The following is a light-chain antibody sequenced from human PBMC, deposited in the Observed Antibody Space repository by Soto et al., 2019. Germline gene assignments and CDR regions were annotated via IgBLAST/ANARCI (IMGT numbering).Light chain of an antibody. CDR1: QGVSSN. CDR2: GAS. V-gene: IGKV3-15*01. CDR3: QQYNDWPVYT. Sequence: EIVMTQSPATLSVSPGERATLSCRASQGVSSNVAWYQQKPGQAPRLLIYGASTRATGISARFSGSGSGTVFTLTISSLQSEDFAVYYCQQYNDWPVYTFGQGTKLEIK. J-gene: IGKJ2*01.